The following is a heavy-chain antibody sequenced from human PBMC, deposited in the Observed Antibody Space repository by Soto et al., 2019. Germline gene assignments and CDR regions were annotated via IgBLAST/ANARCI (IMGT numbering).Heavy chain of an antibody. V-gene: IGHV1-18*01. CDR1: GYSFNSYG. CDR2: ISPYDDNT. J-gene: IGHJ6*02. Sequence: QVQLVQSGSEVKKPGASVKVSCKASGYSFNSYGISWVRQAPGQGHEWLGWISPYDDNTKYAQSLQGRVTMTTDTSTRTAYMDLRSLRSDDTAVYYCARGGYYDSSGSRNYHYYGMDAWGQGTTVTVS. CDR3: ARGGYYDSSGSRNYHYYGMDA. D-gene: IGHD3-22*01.